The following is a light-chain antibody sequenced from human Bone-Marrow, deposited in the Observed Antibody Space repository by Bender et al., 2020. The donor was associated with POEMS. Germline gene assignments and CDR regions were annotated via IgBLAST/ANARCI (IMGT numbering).Light chain of an antibody. Sequence: QSALTQPASVSGSPGQSITISCTGTSSDVGSYNLVSWYQQHPGKAPKLMIYGGSKRPSGVSDRFSGSNSGNTASLTISGLQEEEEADYYCCSDGGSTTSVFGGGTKLTVL. CDR1: SSDVGSYNL. V-gene: IGLV2-23*01. CDR3: CSDGGSTTSV. CDR2: GGS. J-gene: IGLJ3*02.